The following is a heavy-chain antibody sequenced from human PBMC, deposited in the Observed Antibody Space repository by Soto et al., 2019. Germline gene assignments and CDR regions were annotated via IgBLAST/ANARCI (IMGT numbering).Heavy chain of an antibody. D-gene: IGHD2-2*01. V-gene: IGHV4-30-2*01. CDR2: IYHSGST. CDR3: AKGGYCISTSCYGWFDP. J-gene: IGHJ5*02. Sequence: SETLSLTCAVSGGSISSGGYSLSWIRQPPGKGLEWIGYIYHSGSTYYNPSLKSRVTISVDRSKNQFSLKLSSVTAADTAVYYCAKGGYCISTSCYGWFDPWGQGTLVTVSS. CDR1: GGSISSGGYS.